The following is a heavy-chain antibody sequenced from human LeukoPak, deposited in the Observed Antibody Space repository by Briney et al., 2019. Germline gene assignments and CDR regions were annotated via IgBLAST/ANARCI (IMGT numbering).Heavy chain of an antibody. CDR3: ARGGTVTTFDY. CDR2: ISYSGST. D-gene: IGHD4-17*01. CDR1: GDSISSSGYY. V-gene: IGHV4-39*01. J-gene: IGHJ4*02. Sequence: PSETLSLTCTVSGDSISSSGYYWGWIRQPPRKGLEWIGTISYSGSTYYNPSLKSRVTISVDTSKNQFSLKLSSVTAADTAVYYCARGGTVTTFDYWGQGTLVTVSS.